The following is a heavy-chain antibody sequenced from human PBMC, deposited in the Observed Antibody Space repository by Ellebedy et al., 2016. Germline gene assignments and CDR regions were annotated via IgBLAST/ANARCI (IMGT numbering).Heavy chain of an antibody. J-gene: IGHJ4*02. CDR1: GYTFTSYG. V-gene: IGHV1-18*01. D-gene: IGHD6-19*01. CDR2: ISAYNGNT. CDR3: ARSSSEAGPRGYNDY. Sequence: ASVKVSXXASGYTFTSYGISWVRQAPGQGLEWMGWISAYNGNTNYAQKLQGRVTLTTDTPTNTAYMELRSLRSDDTAVYYCARSSSEAGPRGYNDYWGQGTLVTVSS.